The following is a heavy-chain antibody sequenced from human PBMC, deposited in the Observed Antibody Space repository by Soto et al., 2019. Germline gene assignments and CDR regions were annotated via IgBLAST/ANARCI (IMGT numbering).Heavy chain of an antibody. CDR3: ATHLRDGYNYHFDY. CDR2: IRGSGGYT. D-gene: IGHD5-12*01. Sequence: EVQLLESGGGLVQPGGSLRLSCAASGITFSSYAMSWVRQAPGKGLEWVSTIRGSGGYTYNADSVKGRFTISRDNSKNTLYLQMNSLRAEDTAVYYCATHLRDGYNYHFDYWGQGTLVTVSS. V-gene: IGHV3-23*01. CDR1: GITFSSYA. J-gene: IGHJ4*02.